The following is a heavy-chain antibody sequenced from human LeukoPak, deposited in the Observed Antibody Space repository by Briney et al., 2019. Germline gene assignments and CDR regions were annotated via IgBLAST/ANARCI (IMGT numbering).Heavy chain of an antibody. V-gene: IGHV1-69*04. CDR3: AGGWQPAAIYGYYYYGMDV. Sequence: SVKVSCKASGGTFGSYAISWVRQAPGQGLEWMGRIIPILGIANYAQKFQGRVTITADKSTSTAYMELSSLRSEDTAVYYCAGGWQPAAIYGYYYYGMDVWGQGTTVTVSS. CDR2: IIPILGIA. CDR1: GGTFGSYA. D-gene: IGHD2-2*01. J-gene: IGHJ6*02.